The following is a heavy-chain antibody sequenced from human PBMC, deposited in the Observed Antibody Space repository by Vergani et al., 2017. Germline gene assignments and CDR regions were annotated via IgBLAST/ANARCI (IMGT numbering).Heavy chain of an antibody. CDR2: INSDGSST. V-gene: IGHV3-74*02. CDR1: GFTFSSYW. D-gene: IGHD3-22*01. Sequence: VQLVESGGGLVKPGGSLRLSCAASGFTFSSYWMHWVRQAPGKGLVWVSRINSDGSSTSYADSVKGRFTISRDNAKNTLYLQMNSLRAEDTAVYYCARGGGPYYYDSSGYWVIDYWGQGTLVTVSS. J-gene: IGHJ4*02. CDR3: ARGGGPYYYDSSGYWVIDY.